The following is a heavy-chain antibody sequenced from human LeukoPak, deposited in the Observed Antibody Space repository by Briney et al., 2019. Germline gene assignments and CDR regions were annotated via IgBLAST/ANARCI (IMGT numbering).Heavy chain of an antibody. CDR1: GYTFTSYG. Sequence: GASVKVSCKASGYTFTSYGISWVRQAPGQGLEWMGWISAYNGNTNYAQKLQGRVTMTTDTSTSTAYMELRSLRSDDTAVYYCARDSMTTVTDYYYYGMDVWGQGTTATVSS. CDR2: ISAYNGNT. V-gene: IGHV1-18*01. D-gene: IGHD4-11*01. J-gene: IGHJ6*02. CDR3: ARDSMTTVTDYYYYGMDV.